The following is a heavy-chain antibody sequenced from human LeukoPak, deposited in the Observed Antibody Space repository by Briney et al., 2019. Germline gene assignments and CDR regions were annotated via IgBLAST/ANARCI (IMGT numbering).Heavy chain of an antibody. Sequence: PSETLSLTCAVSGYSISSGYYWGWIRHPPGKGLEWIGIIYHSGSIYYHPSLKSRVTISVDTSKNQFSLKLSSVTAADTAVYYCARGLTYYDFWSGHHPGSYYMDVWGKGTTVTVSS. J-gene: IGHJ6*03. CDR3: ARGLTYYDFWSGHHPGSYYMDV. V-gene: IGHV4-38-2*01. CDR1: GYSISSGYY. D-gene: IGHD3-3*01. CDR2: IYHSGSI.